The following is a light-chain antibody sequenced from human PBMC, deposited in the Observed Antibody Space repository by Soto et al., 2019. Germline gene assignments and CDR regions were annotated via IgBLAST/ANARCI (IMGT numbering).Light chain of an antibody. J-gene: IGKJ5*01. Sequence: EIVMTQSPATLSVSPGERATLSCRASQSVSSSYLAWYQQKPGQPPRLLIYGASRRATGIPDRFSGSGSGSDFTLTISSLEPEDSAVYYCQQRNIWPPVTFGQGTRLEIK. CDR2: GAS. CDR3: QQRNIWPPVT. CDR1: QSVSSSY. V-gene: IGKV3D-20*02.